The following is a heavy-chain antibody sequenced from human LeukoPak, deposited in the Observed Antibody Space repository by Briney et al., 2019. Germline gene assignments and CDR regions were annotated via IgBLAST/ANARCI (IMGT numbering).Heavy chain of an antibody. Sequence: SETLSLTCAVYGGSFSGYYWSWIRQPPGKGLEWIGEINHSGSTNYNPPLKSRVTISVDTSKNQFSLKLSSVTAADTAVYYCARGPTTIFGVVIPNDAFDIWGQGTMVTVSS. CDR3: ARGPTTIFGVVIPNDAFDI. D-gene: IGHD3-3*01. CDR2: INHSGST. J-gene: IGHJ3*02. CDR1: GGSFSGYY. V-gene: IGHV4-34*01.